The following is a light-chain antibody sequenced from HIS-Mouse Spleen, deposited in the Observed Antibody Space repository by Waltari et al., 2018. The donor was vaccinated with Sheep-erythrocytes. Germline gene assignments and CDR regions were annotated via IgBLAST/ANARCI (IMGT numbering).Light chain of an antibody. J-gene: IGLJ1*01. V-gene: IGLV1-44*01. CDR1: SSNIGSNT. CDR2: SNN. Sequence: QSVLTQPPSASGTPGQRVTISCSGSSSNIGSNTVNWYQQLPGTAPKLLIYSNNQRPSGVPGRFSGSTAGTSASLAISGLQSEDEADYYCAAWDDSLNGYVFGTGTKVTVL. CDR3: AAWDDSLNGYV.